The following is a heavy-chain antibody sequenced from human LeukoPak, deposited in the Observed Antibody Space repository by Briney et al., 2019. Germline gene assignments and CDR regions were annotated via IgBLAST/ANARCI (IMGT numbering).Heavy chain of an antibody. CDR2: IYHSGST. CDR3: ARGGGIAVAGPPYYYYYYMDV. CDR1: GYSISSGYY. V-gene: IGHV4-38-2*02. Sequence: PSETLSLTCTVSGYSISSGYYWGWIRQPPGKGLEWIGSIYHSGSTYYNPSLKSRVTISVDTSKNQFSLKLSSVTAADTAVYYCARGGGIAVAGPPYYYYYYMDVWGKGTTVTVSS. D-gene: IGHD6-19*01. J-gene: IGHJ6*03.